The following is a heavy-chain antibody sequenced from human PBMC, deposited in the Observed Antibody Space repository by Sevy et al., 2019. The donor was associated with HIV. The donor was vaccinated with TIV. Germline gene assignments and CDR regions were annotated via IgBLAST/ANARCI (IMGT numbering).Heavy chain of an antibody. CDR3: ARALMFPIRDFRDIQFDY. CDR1: GDSISNKY. J-gene: IGHJ4*02. Sequence: SETLSLTCTVSGDSISNKYWSWIRQPPGKGLEWIGYFSHSGTTNYNPSLKRGITISEDTSKNQFSLKLTSVTTADTAIYCCARALMFPIRDFRDIQFDYWGQRILVTVSS. V-gene: IGHV4-59*01. CDR2: FSHSGTT. D-gene: IGHD3-9*01.